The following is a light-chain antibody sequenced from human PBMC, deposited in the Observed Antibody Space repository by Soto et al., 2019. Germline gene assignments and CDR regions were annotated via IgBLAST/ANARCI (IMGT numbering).Light chain of an antibody. J-gene: IGLJ2*01. Sequence: QSVLTQPPSVSGSPGQRVTISCTGSTSNIGAGYDVHWYQQLPGKAPKLRLYRNTNRPSGVPDRFSASKSGASASLAIAGLQAEDEADYYCQSYDSSLRTFVVFGGGTKLTVL. V-gene: IGLV1-40*01. CDR2: RNT. CDR1: TSNIGAGYD. CDR3: QSYDSSLRTFVV.